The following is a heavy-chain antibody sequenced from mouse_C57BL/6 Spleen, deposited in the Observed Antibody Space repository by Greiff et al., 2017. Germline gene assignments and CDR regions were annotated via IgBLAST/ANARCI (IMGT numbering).Heavy chain of an antibody. V-gene: IGHV1-76*01. J-gene: IGHJ3*01. CDR3: ARDDYDGAY. Sequence: QVQLKESGAELVRPGASVKLSCKASGYTFTDYYINWVKQRPGQGLEWIARIYPGSGNTYYNEKFKGKATLTAEKSSSTAYMQLSSLTSEDSAVYFCARDDYDGAYWGQGTLVTVSA. D-gene: IGHD2-4*01. CDR2: IYPGSGNT. CDR1: GYTFTDYY.